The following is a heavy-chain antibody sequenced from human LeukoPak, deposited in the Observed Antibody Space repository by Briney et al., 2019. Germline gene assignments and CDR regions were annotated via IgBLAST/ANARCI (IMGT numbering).Heavy chain of an antibody. D-gene: IGHD3-22*01. J-gene: IGHJ3*02. Sequence: SETLSLTCTVSGDSINSDYWSWIRQPAGKGLEWIGRIYTSGSANYNPSLKSRVTISVDTSKNQFSLKLTSVTAADTAVYYCARDPEDYYDSSAYYDGFDMWGQGTMVTVSS. CDR1: GDSINSDY. V-gene: IGHV4-4*07. CDR3: ARDPEDYYDSSAYYDGFDM. CDR2: IYTSGSA.